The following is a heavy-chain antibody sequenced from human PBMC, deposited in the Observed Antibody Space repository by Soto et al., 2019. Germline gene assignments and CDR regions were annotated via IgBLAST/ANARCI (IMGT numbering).Heavy chain of an antibody. V-gene: IGHV3-23*01. CDR3: ARAPGGSYDY. Sequence: EVQLLESGGGFVQPGGSLRLSCAASGFTFSNYAMSWVRQTPGKGLEWVSTISGSGDNTNYADSVKGRFTISRDNFKNTLYLQMNSLRAEDTAVYYCARAPGGSYDYWGQGTLVTVSS. D-gene: IGHD1-26*01. J-gene: IGHJ4*02. CDR1: GFTFSNYA. CDR2: ISGSGDNT.